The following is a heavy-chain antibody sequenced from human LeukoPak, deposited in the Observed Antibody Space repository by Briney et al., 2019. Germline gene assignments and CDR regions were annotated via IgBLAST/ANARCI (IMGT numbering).Heavy chain of an antibody. Sequence: ASVKVSCKVSGYTLTELSMHWVRQAPGKGLEWMGGFDPEDGETIYAQKFQGRVTMTEDTSTDTAYMELSSLRSEDTAVYYCATDPGYCSSTSCYNSKFDYWGQGTLVTVSS. CDR3: ATDPGYCSSTSCYNSKFDY. CDR1: GYTLTELS. CDR2: FDPEDGET. D-gene: IGHD2-2*02. V-gene: IGHV1-24*01. J-gene: IGHJ4*02.